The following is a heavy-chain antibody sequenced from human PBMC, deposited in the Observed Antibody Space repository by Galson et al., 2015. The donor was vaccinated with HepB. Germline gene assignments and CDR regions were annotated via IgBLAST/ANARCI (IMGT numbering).Heavy chain of an antibody. CDR1: GYSFTSYW. J-gene: IGHJ6*02. CDR3: ARSYYGSGVMRYYYYYGMDV. Sequence: SGAEVKKPGESLRISCKGSGYSFTSYWISWVRQMPGKGLEWMGRIDPSDSYTSYSPSFQGHVTISADKSISTAYLQWSSLKASDTAMYYCARSYYGSGVMRYYYYYGMDVWGQGTTVTVSS. V-gene: IGHV5-10-1*01. D-gene: IGHD3-10*01. CDR2: IDPSDSYT.